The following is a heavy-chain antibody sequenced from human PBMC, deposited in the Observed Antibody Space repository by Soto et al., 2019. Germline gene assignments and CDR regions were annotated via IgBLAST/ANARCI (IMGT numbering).Heavy chain of an antibody. CDR3: ARDMGFGLSDY. J-gene: IGHJ4*02. CDR2: INAGNGNT. V-gene: IGHV1-3*01. CDR1: GYTFTSYA. D-gene: IGHD3-10*01. Sequence: ASVKVSCKASGYTFTSYAMYWVRQAPGQRLEWMGWINAGNGNTKYSQKFQGRVTITRDTSASTAYMELSSLRSEDTAVYYCARDMGFGLSDYWGQGTLVTVSS.